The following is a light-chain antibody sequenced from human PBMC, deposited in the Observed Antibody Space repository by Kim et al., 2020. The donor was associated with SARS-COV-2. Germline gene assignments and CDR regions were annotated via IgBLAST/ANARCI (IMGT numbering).Light chain of an antibody. CDR3: QAWDSSNVV. CDR1: KLGDKY. CDR2: QDS. Sequence: SYELTQPPSVSVSPGQTASITCSGDKLGDKYACWYQQKPGQSPVLVIYQDSKRPSGIPERFSGSNSGNTATLTISGTQAMDEADYYCQAWDSSNVVFGGGNQLTV. V-gene: IGLV3-1*01. J-gene: IGLJ2*01.